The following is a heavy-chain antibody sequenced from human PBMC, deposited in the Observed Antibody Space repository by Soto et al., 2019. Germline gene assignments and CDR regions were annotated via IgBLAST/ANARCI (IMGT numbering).Heavy chain of an antibody. CDR1: GYTFTSYG. J-gene: IGHJ3*02. Sequence: ASVKVSCKASGYTFTSYGISWVRQAPGQGLEWMGWISAYNGNTNYAQKLQGRVTMTTDTSTSTAYMELRSLRSDDTAVYYCAISERRPIGTGDAFDIWGQGTMVTVSS. D-gene: IGHD1-7*01. CDR2: ISAYNGNT. V-gene: IGHV1-18*01. CDR3: AISERRPIGTGDAFDI.